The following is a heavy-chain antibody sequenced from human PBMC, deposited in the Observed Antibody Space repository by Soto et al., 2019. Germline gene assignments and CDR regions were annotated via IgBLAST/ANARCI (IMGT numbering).Heavy chain of an antibody. J-gene: IGHJ6*02. D-gene: IGHD2-2*01. CDR3: ARDGYCSGTTCFHRNYFYFGIDG. CDR1: GNTFSDNA. V-gene: IGHV1-18*04. CDR2: ISAYNGDT. Sequence: ASVKVSCKASGNTFSDNAFSWVRQAPGKGLEWMGWISAYNGDTDYAQKFQGRVTMTTDTSTNTVHMDLRSLRSDDTAVYYCARDGYCSGTTCFHRNYFYFGIDGWGQGTTVTVSS.